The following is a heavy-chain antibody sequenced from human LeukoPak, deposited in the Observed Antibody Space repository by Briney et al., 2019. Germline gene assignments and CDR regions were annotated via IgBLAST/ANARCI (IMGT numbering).Heavy chain of an antibody. J-gene: IGHJ4*02. CDR1: GGSISSYY. CDR2: IYYSGST. V-gene: IGHV4-59*01. D-gene: IGHD3/OR15-3a*01. CDR3: ARSFWDYETDY. Sequence: SETLSLTCTVSGGSISSYYWSWIRQPPGKGLEWIGYIYYSGSTNYNPSLKSRVTISVDTSKNQFSLKLSSVTAADTAVYYCARSFWDYETDYWGQGTLVTVSS.